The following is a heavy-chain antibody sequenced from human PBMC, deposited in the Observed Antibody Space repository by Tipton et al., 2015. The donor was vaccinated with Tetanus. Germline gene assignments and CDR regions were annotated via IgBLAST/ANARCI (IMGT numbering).Heavy chain of an antibody. CDR1: GGSVSRSF. CDR3: ARSQRVEDDAGGLDFLTGFYGDYWFDL. V-gene: IGHV4-59*02. J-gene: IGHJ5*02. Sequence: TLSLTCTVFGGSVSRSFWGWIRQAPGKGLEWIGNIYKTGDTNYNPSLKSRVTMSVNTSKNQFSLRLSSVTAADTALYYCARSQRVEDDAGGLDFLTGFYGDYWFDLWGRGIPVTVSS. CDR2: IYKTGDT. D-gene: IGHD3-9*01.